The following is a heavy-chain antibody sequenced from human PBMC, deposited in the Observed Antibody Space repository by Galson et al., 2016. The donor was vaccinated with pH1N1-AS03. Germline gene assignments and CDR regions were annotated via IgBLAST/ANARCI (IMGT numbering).Heavy chain of an antibody. J-gene: IGHJ4*02. CDR3: AREPWGSTPGEY. Sequence: SLRLSCAASGFTINNNYMSWVRQAPGKGLEWVSVIYGGGDTFYADSVKGRFTISRDNSKNKVYLHMNSLRVEDTAVYYCAREPWGSTPGEYWGQGTLVTVSS. CDR2: IYGGGDT. CDR1: GFTINNNY. D-gene: IGHD3-16*01. V-gene: IGHV3-53*01.